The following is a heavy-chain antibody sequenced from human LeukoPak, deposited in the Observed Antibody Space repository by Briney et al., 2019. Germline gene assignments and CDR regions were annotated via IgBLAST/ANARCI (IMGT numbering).Heavy chain of an antibody. D-gene: IGHD2-8*02. CDR3: ASPDLVGGDAFDI. Sequence: SETLSLTCTVSGGFIRSGIYYWSWIRQPAGKGLEWIGRIYTSGSTNYNPSLKSRVTISVDTSKNQFSLKLSSVTAADTAVYYCASPDLVGGDAFDIWGQGTMVTVSS. CDR1: GGFIRSGIYY. CDR2: IYTSGST. J-gene: IGHJ3*02. V-gene: IGHV4-61*02.